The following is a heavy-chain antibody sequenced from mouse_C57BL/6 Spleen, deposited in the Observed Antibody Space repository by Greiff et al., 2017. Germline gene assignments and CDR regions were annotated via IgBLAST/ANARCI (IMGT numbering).Heavy chain of an antibody. CDR2: IDPNSGGT. CDR1: GYTFTSYW. Sequence: QVQLQQPGAELVKPGASVKLSCKASGYTFTSYWMHWVKQRPGRGLEWIGRIDPNSGGTKYNEKFKSKATLTVDKPSSTAYMQLSILTSEDSAVYYCARDSSGYPWFAYWGQGTLVTVSA. V-gene: IGHV1-72*01. J-gene: IGHJ3*01. D-gene: IGHD3-2*02. CDR3: ARDSSGYPWFAY.